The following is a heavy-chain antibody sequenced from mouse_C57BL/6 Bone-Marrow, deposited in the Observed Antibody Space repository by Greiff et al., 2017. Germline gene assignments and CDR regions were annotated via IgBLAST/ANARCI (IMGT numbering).Heavy chain of an antibody. CDR2: ISSGSSTI. J-gene: IGHJ3*01. CDR1: GFTFSDYG. D-gene: IGHD2-12*01. V-gene: IGHV5-17*01. Sequence: EVMLVESGGGLVKPGGSLKLSCAASGFTFSDYGMHWVRPAPEKGLEWVAYISSGSSTIYYAVTVKGRFTISRDKAKNTLFLQMTSLRSEDTAMYYCSMGDYNYGGAWFAYWGQGTLVTVSA. CDR3: SMGDYNYGGAWFAY.